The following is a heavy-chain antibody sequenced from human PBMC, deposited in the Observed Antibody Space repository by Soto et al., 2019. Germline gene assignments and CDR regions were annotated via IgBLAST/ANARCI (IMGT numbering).Heavy chain of an antibody. J-gene: IGHJ4*02. CDR3: ARVAAYFRWLQFGY. CDR2: IYYSGST. V-gene: IGHV4-59*01. Sequence: SETLSLTCTVSGGSISSYYWSWIRQPPGKGLEWIGYIYYSGSTNYNPSLKSRVTISVDTSKNQFSLKLSSVTAADTAVYYCARVAAYFRWLQFGYWGQGTLVTVSS. D-gene: IGHD5-12*01. CDR1: GGSISSYY.